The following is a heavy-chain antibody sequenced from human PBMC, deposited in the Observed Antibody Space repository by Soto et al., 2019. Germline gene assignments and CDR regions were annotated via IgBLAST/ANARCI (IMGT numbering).Heavy chain of an antibody. CDR2: IYYSGST. D-gene: IGHD5-12*01. J-gene: IGHJ6*02. CDR3: ARQMRGATIPIYYYGMDV. CDR1: GGSINSYY. V-gene: IGHV4-59*01. Sequence: SETLALTCTVPGGSINSYYWSWIRQPPGKGLEWIGYIYYSGSTNYNPSLKSRVTISVDTSKNQFSLKLSSVTAADTAVYYCARQMRGATIPIYYYGMDVWGQGTTVTVSS.